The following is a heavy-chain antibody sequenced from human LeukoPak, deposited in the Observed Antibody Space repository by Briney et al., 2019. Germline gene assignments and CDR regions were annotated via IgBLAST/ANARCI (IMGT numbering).Heavy chain of an antibody. CDR2: ISGSGGST. CDR3: AKDIRDYYDSSGYYYPSYFDY. D-gene: IGHD3-22*01. CDR1: GFTFSSYS. J-gene: IGHJ4*02. V-gene: IGHV3-23*01. Sequence: GGSLRLSCAASGFTFSSYSMNWVRQAPGKGLEWVSAISGSGGSTYYADSVKGRFTISRDNSKNTLYLQMNSLRAEDTAVYYCAKDIRDYYDSSGYYYPSYFDYWGQGTLVTVSS.